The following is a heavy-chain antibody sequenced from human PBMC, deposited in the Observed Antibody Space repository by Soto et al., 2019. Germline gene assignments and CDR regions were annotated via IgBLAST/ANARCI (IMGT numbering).Heavy chain of an antibody. J-gene: IGHJ4*02. V-gene: IGHV2-5*02. CDR1: GFSLTTSGVG. CDR3: AHRVLRTVFGLVTTAAIYFDF. Sequence: QITLNESGPTQVKPRQTLTLTCTFSGFSLTTSGVGVGWIRQSPGKAPEWLALIYWDDDKRYSPSLKSRLTITKGTSKDQGVLTMAALDPADAATYYCAHRVLRTVFGLVTTAAIYFDFWGQGTPVAASS. CDR2: IYWDDDK. D-gene: IGHD3-3*01.